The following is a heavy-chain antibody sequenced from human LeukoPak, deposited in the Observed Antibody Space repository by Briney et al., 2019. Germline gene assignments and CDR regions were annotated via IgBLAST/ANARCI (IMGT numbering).Heavy chain of an antibody. J-gene: IGHJ4*02. CDR3: ASLLVGATPFDY. CDR1: GFTFSSYS. Sequence: GGSLRLSCAASGFTFSSYSMNWVRQAPGKGLEWVSYISSSSTIYYADSVKGRFTISRDNAKNSLYLQMNSLRDEDTAVYYCASLLVGATPFDYWGQGTLVTVSS. CDR2: ISSSSTI. V-gene: IGHV3-48*02. D-gene: IGHD1-26*01.